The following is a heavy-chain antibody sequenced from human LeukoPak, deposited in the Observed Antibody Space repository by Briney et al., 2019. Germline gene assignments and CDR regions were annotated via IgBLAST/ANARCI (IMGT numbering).Heavy chain of an antibody. Sequence: GGSLRLSCAASGFTFSSYGMSWVRQAPGKGLEWVSAISGSGGSTYYADSVKGRFTISRDNSKNTLYLQMNSLRAEDTAVYYCAKRKATVTSYYYYYMDVWGKGTTVTISS. CDR1: GFTFSSYG. CDR3: AKRKATVTSYYYYYMDV. D-gene: IGHD4-17*01. V-gene: IGHV3-23*01. CDR2: ISGSGGST. J-gene: IGHJ6*03.